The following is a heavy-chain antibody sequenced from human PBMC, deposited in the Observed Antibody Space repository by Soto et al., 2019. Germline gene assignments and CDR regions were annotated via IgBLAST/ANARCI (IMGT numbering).Heavy chain of an antibody. CDR2: ISAYNGNT. J-gene: IGHJ4*02. CDR1: GYTFTTYG. V-gene: IGHV1-18*01. CDR3: ARDHVVRGNYYDY. Sequence: ASVKVSFKAFGYTFTTYGISWVRQAPGQGLEWMGWISAYNGNTNYAQKLQGRVTMTTDTSTSTAYMELRSLRSGDTAVYYCARDHVVRGNYYDYWGQGTLVTVSS. D-gene: IGHD1-26*01.